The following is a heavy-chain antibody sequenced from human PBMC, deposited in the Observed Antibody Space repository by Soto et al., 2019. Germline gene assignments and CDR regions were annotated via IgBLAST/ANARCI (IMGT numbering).Heavy chain of an antibody. CDR3: ARVVTYYDILTGYPGDYYFDY. J-gene: IGHJ4*02. CDR1: GFTFSSYD. CDR2: IGTAGDT. D-gene: IGHD3-9*01. Sequence: ESGGGLVQPGGSLRLSCAASGFTFSSYDMHWVRQATGKGLEWVSAIGTAGDTYYPGSVKGRFTISRENAKNSLYLQMNSLRAGDTAVYYCARVVTYYDILTGYPGDYYFDYWGQGTLVTVSS. V-gene: IGHV3-13*01.